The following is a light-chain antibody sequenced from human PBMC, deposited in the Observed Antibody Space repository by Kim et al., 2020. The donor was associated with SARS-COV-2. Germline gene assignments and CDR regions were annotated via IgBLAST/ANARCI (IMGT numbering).Light chain of an antibody. CDR2: GAS. J-gene: IGKJ2*01. Sequence: EIVLTQSPGTLSLSPGERATLSCRASPSVSSSYLAWYQQKPGQAPRLLIYGASSRATGIPDRFSGSGSGTDFTLTISRLEPEDFAVYYCQQYGSAQYTFGQGTKLEI. CDR3: QQYGSAQYT. V-gene: IGKV3-20*01. CDR1: PSVSSSY.